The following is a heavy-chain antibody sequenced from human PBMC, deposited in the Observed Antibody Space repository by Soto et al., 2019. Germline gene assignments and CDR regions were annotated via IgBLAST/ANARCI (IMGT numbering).Heavy chain of an antibody. V-gene: IGHV1-69*19. J-gene: IGHJ6*02. D-gene: IGHD3-10*01. CDR2: IIPIFGTA. CDR3: YGMDV. CDR1: GGTFSSYA. Sequence: GASVKVSCKASGGTFSSYAISWVRQAPGQGLEWMGGIIPIFGTANYAQKFQGRVTITAADTAVYYCARRPRVWFGELGFDYYYGMDVWGQGTTVTVSS.